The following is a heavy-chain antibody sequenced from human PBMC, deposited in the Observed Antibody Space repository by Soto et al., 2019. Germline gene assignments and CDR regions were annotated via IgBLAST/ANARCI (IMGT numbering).Heavy chain of an antibody. CDR2: MYWDDDK. CDR3: AYRRPAWLQGRGAFDM. V-gene: IGHV2-5*02. Sequence: QITLKESGPTLVKPTQTLTLTCTFSGFSLSTSGVAVGWIRQPPGKALEWLALMYWDDDKRYSPSLKSRLTRTKDTSKNQVVLTRTSIEPVDTATYYCAYRRPAWLQGRGAFDMWGQGTMVTVSS. D-gene: IGHD5-12*01. J-gene: IGHJ3*02. CDR1: GFSLSTSGVA.